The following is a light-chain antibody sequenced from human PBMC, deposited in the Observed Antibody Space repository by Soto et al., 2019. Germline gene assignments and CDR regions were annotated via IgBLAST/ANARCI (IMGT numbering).Light chain of an antibody. CDR3: AAWDDSLSGWL. V-gene: IGLV1-47*01. J-gene: IGLJ3*02. Sequence: QSVLTQPPSASETPGQRVTISWSGSSSNIGTHYVYWYQQLPGTAPKLLIYRSTQRPSGVPDRFSGSKSGTSASLAISGLRSEDEADYYCAAWDDSLSGWLFGGGTKLTVL. CDR1: SSNIGTHY. CDR2: RST.